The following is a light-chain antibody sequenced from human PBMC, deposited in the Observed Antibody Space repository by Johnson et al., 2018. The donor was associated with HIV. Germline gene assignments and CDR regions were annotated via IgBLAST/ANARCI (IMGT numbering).Light chain of an antibody. Sequence: QSVLTQSPSVSAAPGHKVTISCSGSSSNIGNNYVSWYQQLPGTAPKLLIYDNNKRPSGIPDRFPGSKSATSATLGITGLQPGDEADYYCGIWHSSLSAGGVFGSGTTVTVL. CDR1: SSNIGNNY. CDR3: GIWHSSLSAGGV. CDR2: DNN. V-gene: IGLV1-51*01. J-gene: IGLJ1*01.